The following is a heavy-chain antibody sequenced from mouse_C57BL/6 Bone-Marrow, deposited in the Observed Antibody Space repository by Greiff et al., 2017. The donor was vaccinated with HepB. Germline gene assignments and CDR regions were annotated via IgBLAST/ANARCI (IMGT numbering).Heavy chain of an antibody. CDR2: IHPNSGST. D-gene: IGHD2-5*01. V-gene: IGHV1-64*01. Sequence: QVQLQQPGAELVKPGASVKLSCKASGYTFTSYWMHWVKQRPGQGLEWIGMIHPNSGSTNYNEKFKSKATLTVDKSSSTAYMHLSSLTSAASAVYYCAEDSTYSMDYWGQGTSVTVSS. CDR1: GYTFTSYW. J-gene: IGHJ4*01. CDR3: AEDSTYSMDY.